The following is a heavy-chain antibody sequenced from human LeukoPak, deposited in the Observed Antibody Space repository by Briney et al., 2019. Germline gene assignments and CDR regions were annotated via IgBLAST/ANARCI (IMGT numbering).Heavy chain of an antibody. CDR2: IYSGGST. CDR1: VFTVSSNY. D-gene: IGHD3-9*01. V-gene: IGHV3-66*01. J-gene: IGHJ3*02. Sequence: GGSLRLSCAASVFTVSSNYMSWVRQAPGKGLEWVSVIYSGGSTYYADSVKGRFTISRDNSKNTLYLQMNSLRAEDTAVYYCASLLTGYSDAFDIWGQGTMVTVSS. CDR3: ASLLTGYSDAFDI.